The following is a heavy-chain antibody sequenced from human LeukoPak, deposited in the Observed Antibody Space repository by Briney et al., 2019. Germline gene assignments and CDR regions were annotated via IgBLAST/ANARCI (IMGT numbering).Heavy chain of an antibody. Sequence: SETLSLTCTVSGDSISSRTYCWGWIRQPPGKGLEWIGSIYYSGTTYYSPSLKSRVTISVDTSKNQFSLKLSSVTAADTAVYYCARGIVVVVAAQIDYWGQGTLVTVSS. J-gene: IGHJ4*02. V-gene: IGHV4-39*07. CDR3: ARGIVVVVAAQIDY. D-gene: IGHD2-15*01. CDR2: IYYSGTT. CDR1: GDSISSRTYC.